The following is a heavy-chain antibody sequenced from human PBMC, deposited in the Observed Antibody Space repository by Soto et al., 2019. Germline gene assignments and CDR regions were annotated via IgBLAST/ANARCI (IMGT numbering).Heavy chain of an antibody. CDR2: IIPIFGTA. D-gene: IGHD1-7*01. V-gene: IGHV1-69*13. CDR3: AKGGITGTSPYYYYGMDV. J-gene: IGHJ6*02. CDR1: GGTFSSYA. Sequence: SVKVSYKASGGTFSSYAISWVRQAPGQGLEWMGGIIPIFGTANYAQKFQGRVTITADESTSTAYMELSSLRSEDTAVYYCAKGGITGTSPYYYYGMDVWGQGTTVTVSS.